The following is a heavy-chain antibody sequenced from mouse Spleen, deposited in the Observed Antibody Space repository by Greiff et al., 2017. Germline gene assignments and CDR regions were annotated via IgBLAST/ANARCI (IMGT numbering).Heavy chain of an antibody. CDR2: ISSGGGNT. J-gene: IGHJ3*01. Sequence: EVMLVESGGGLVKPGGSLKLSCAASGFTFSSYTMSWVRQTPAKRLEWVATISSGGGNTYYPDSVKGRFTISRDNARNTLYLQMSSLRSEDTAMYYCARPGNYPAWFAYWGQGTLVTVSA. CDR3: ARPGNYPAWFAY. D-gene: IGHD2-1*01. CDR1: GFTFSSYT. V-gene: IGHV5-9*01.